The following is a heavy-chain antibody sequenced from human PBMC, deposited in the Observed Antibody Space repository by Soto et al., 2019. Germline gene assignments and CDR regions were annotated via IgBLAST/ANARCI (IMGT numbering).Heavy chain of an antibody. D-gene: IGHD4-17*01. CDR2: IYYSGST. CDR3: ASFPDDYGDRVLDY. Sequence: SETLSLTCTVSGGSISSYYWSWIRQPPGKGLEWIGYIYYSGSTNYNPSLKSRVTISVDTSKNQFSLKLSSVTAADTAVYYCASFPDDYGDRVLDYWGQGTLVTVS. J-gene: IGHJ4*02. V-gene: IGHV4-59*01. CDR1: GGSISSYY.